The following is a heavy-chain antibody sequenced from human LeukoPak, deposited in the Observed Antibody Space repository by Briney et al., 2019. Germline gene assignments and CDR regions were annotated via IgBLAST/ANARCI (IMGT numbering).Heavy chain of an antibody. CDR2: IYYSGST. CDR3: AKRIAVAGTHDAFDI. D-gene: IGHD6-19*01. J-gene: IGHJ3*02. Sequence: SETLSLTCTVSGGSISSSSYYWGWIRQPPGKGLEWIGSIYYSGSTYYNPSLKSRVTISVDTSKNQFSLKLSSVTAADTAVYYCAKRIAVAGTHDAFDIWGQGTMVTVSS. CDR1: GGSISSSSYY. V-gene: IGHV4-39*07.